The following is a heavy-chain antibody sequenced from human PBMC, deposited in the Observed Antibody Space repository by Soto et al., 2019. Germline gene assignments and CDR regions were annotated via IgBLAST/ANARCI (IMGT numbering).Heavy chain of an antibody. Sequence: EVQVLESGGGLVQPGGSLRLSCAASGFTFSSYAMSWVRQATGQGLEWVSAISGSGSNPYYADSVKGRFTISRDNSKNTLYLHMNSLRAEDTALYYCAKTASMTIRDGFDHWGQGTLVTVSS. V-gene: IGHV3-23*01. CDR2: ISGSGSNP. J-gene: IGHJ4*02. D-gene: IGHD4-17*01. CDR3: AKTASMTIRDGFDH. CDR1: GFTFSSYA.